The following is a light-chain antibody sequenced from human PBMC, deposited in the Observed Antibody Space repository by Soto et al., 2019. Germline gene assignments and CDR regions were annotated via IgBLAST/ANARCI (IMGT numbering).Light chain of an antibody. V-gene: IGLV1-40*01. CDR3: QSYDSSLSGFYV. CDR1: SSNIGAGYD. CDR2: GNT. J-gene: IGLJ1*01. Sequence: QSLLTQPPSVSGAPGQRVTISCTGSSSNIGAGYDVHWYQQLPGTAPKLLIYGNTKRPSGVPDRFSGSKSGTSASLAITGLQAEDEADYYCQSYDSSLSGFYVFGTGTKVTVL.